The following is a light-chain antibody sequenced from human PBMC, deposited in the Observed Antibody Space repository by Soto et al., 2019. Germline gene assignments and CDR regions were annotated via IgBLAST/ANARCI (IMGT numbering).Light chain of an antibody. J-gene: IGLJ1*01. CDR2: EGS. Sequence: QSVLTQPASVSGSPGQSITISCTGTSSDVGGYNYVSWYQQHPGKAPKLMIYEGSNRPSGVSNRFSGSKSGNTTSLTISGPEVEDEADYYCSSYTGISTPYVFGTGTKLTVL. CDR3: SSYTGISTPYV. CDR1: SSDVGGYNY. V-gene: IGLV2-14*01.